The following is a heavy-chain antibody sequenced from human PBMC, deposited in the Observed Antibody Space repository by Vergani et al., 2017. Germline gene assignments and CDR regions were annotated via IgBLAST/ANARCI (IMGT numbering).Heavy chain of an antibody. CDR1: GGSISSGDHC. V-gene: IGHV4-31*11. CDR3: ARVDTQVPATSHFYYMDV. CDR2: IFYSGTT. J-gene: IGHJ6*03. D-gene: IGHD6-25*01. Sequence: QVQLQESGPGVVKPSQTLSLTCAVSGGSISSGDHCWTWIRQRQGKGLEWIGYIFYSGTTYDNPSLRSRLTISVDTSQNQVSLELRSVTAADTAVYYCARVDTQVPATSHFYYMDVWGKGTTVVVSS.